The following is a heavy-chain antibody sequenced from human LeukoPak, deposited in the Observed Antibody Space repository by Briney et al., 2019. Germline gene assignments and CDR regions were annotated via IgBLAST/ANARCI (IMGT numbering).Heavy chain of an antibody. J-gene: IGHJ4*02. CDR1: GFTFSSYA. V-gene: IGHV3-23*01. Sequence: SGGSLRLSCAASGFTFSSYAMSWVRQAPGKGLEWVSAISGSGGSTYYADSVKGRFTISRDNSKNTLYLQMNSLRADDTAVYFCATIPSTELNAYWGQGTLVTVSA. CDR2: ISGSGGST. D-gene: IGHD2-21*01. CDR3: ATIPSTELNAY.